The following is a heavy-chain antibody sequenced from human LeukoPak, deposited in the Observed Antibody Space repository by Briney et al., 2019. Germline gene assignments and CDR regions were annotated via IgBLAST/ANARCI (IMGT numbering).Heavy chain of an antibody. D-gene: IGHD3-16*01. CDR1: GFTFSSYW. J-gene: IGHJ4*02. CDR3: ARGGGTFDY. V-gene: IGHV3-7*04. CDR2: IKQDGSEK. Sequence: GGSLRLSCAASGFTFSSYWMSWVRQAPGKGLEWVANIKQDGSEKYYVDSVKGRFTISRDNAKNSLYLQMNSLRAETTVFYYWARGGGTFDYWGQGTLVTVSS.